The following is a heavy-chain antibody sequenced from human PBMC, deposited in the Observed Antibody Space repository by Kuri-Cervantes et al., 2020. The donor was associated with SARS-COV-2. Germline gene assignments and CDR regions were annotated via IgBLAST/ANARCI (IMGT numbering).Heavy chain of an antibody. Sequence: SLKISCAASGFTFSSYSMNWVRQAPGKGLEWVSGISRNSGSIGYADSVKGRFTISRDNAKNXLYLQMNSLRAEDMALYYCXXXSVSYYYGXXSFILDYWGQGTLVTVSS. D-gene: IGHD3-10*01. CDR1: GFTFSSYS. J-gene: IGHJ4*02. V-gene: IGHV3-9*03. CDR3: XXXSVSYYYGXXSFILDY. CDR2: ISRNSGSI.